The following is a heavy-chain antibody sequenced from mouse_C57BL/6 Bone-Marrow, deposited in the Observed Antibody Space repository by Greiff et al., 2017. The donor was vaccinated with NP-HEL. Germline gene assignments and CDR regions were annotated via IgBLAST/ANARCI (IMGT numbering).Heavy chain of an antibody. CDR1: GYTFTSYW. V-gene: IGHV1-55*01. Sequence: QVQLQQPGAELVKPGASVKMSCKASGYTFTSYWITWVKQRPGQGLEWIGDIYPGSGSTNYNEKFKSKATLTVDTSSSTAYMQLSSLTSEDSAVYYCARGYDYDVKGDYWGQGTTLTVSS. CDR3: ARGYDYDVKGDY. CDR2: IYPGSGST. D-gene: IGHD2-4*01. J-gene: IGHJ2*01.